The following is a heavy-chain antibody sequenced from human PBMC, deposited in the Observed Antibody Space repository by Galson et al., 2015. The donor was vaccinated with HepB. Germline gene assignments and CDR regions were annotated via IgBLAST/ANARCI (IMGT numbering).Heavy chain of an antibody. D-gene: IGHD1-26*01. J-gene: IGHJ6*02. CDR2: INSDGSST. CDR3: ARGYSGGMDL. Sequence: SLRLSCAASGFTFTGYWMHWVRQAPGKGLVWVSRINSDGSSTNYAGSVKGRFTISRDNAKNTLYLQMNSLRAEDTAVYYCARGYSGGMDLWGQGTTVTVSS. V-gene: IGHV3-74*01. CDR1: GFTFTGYW.